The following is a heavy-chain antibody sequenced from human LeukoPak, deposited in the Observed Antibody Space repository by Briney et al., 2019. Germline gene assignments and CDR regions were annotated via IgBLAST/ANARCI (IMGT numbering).Heavy chain of an antibody. CDR2: IIDSGNSV. CDR1: GFTFSSCA. J-gene: IGHJ4*02. V-gene: IGHV3-23*01. D-gene: IGHD3-9*01. CDR3: AKEGDFYDILTDY. Sequence: PGGSLRLSCAASGFTFSSCAMSWVRQAPGKGLEWVSTIIDSGNSVYYADSVEGRFTISRDNSKNTLYLQMNSLRAEDTAVYYCAKEGDFYDILTDYWGQGTLVTVSS.